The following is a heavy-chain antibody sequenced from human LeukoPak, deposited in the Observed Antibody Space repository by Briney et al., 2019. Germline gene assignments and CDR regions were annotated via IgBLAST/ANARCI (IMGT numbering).Heavy chain of an antibody. CDR3: ARQKYGDYPDY. J-gene: IGHJ4*02. Sequence: SETLSLTCTVSGGSISSYYWSWIRQPPGKGLEWIGYIDYIGSTNYNPSLKSRVTISVDTSKNQFSLKLSSVTAADTAVYYCARQKYGDYPDYWGQGTLVTVSS. CDR2: IDYIGST. V-gene: IGHV4-59*08. D-gene: IGHD4-17*01. CDR1: GGSISSYY.